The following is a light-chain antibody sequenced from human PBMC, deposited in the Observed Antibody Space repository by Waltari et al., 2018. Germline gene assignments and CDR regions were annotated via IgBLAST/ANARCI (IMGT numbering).Light chain of an antibody. Sequence: FPRTHPPPVLGSPGRSLPFPAPGVGGEVGRIDLVPWYQQHPEKAPQVIIFEDNKRPSGVSDRFSGSKSGNTASLTISGLRAEDEADYYCCSYADSWTWVFGGGTKLTVL. J-gene: IGLJ3*02. CDR3: CSYADSWTWV. V-gene: IGLV2-23*01. CDR1: GGEVGRIDL. CDR2: EDN.